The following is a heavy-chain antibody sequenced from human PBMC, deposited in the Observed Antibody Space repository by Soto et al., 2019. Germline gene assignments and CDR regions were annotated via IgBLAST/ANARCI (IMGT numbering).Heavy chain of an antibody. D-gene: IGHD3-9*01. J-gene: IGHJ6*02. V-gene: IGHV3-21*01. CDR3: ARDGYDILTGYLSGYYYGMDV. Sequence: PGGSLRLSCAAPKFIFDTYAMSWVRQAPGKGLEWVSSISSSSSYIYYADSVKGRFTISRDTAKNSLYLQMNSLRAEDTAVYYCARDGYDILTGYLSGYYYGMDVWGQGTTVTVSS. CDR1: KFIFDTYA. CDR2: ISSSSSYI.